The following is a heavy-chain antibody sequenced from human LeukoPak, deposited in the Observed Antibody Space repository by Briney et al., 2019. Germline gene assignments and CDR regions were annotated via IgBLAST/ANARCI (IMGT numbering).Heavy chain of an antibody. CDR3: ARDHHYYDSRTFDY. J-gene: IGHJ4*02. CDR1: GFTFSSYA. Sequence: GRSLRLSCAASGFTFSSYAMHWVRQAPGKGLEWVAVISYDGSNKYYADSVKGRFTISRDNSKNTLYLQMNSLRAEDTAVYYCARDHHYYDSRTFDYWGQGTLVTVSS. D-gene: IGHD3-22*01. CDR2: ISYDGSNK. V-gene: IGHV3-30-3*01.